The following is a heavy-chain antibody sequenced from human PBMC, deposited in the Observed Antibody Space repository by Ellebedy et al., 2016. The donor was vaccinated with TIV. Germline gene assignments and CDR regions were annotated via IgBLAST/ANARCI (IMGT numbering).Heavy chain of an antibody. CDR1: GFTFSSYA. J-gene: IGHJ6*03. Sequence: GESLKISXAASGFTFSSYAMSWLRQAPGRRLEWVSAISGSGGSTHYVDSVRGRFTISRDNSKNTLYLQMTSLRAEDTAVYYCAKAPTAIFAHFYYYYYYMDVWGKGTTVTVSS. CDR3: AKAPTAIFAHFYYYYYYMDV. CDR2: ISGSGGST. D-gene: IGHD2-21*02. V-gene: IGHV3-23*01.